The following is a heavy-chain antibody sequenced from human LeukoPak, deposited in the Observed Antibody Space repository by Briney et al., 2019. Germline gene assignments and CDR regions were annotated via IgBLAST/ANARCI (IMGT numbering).Heavy chain of an antibody. D-gene: IGHD6-13*01. CDR2: ISWDGGST. Sequence: PGGSLRLSCAASGFCFDDYVMHWVRHAPGKGLGWVSLISWDGGSTYYADSVKGRFTISRDNSKNSLYLQMNSLRAEDTALYYCAKDIRGSTSWYGLDYWGQGTLVTVSS. V-gene: IGHV3-43D*03. CDR1: GFCFDDYV. J-gene: IGHJ4*01. CDR3: AKDIRGSTSWYGLDY.